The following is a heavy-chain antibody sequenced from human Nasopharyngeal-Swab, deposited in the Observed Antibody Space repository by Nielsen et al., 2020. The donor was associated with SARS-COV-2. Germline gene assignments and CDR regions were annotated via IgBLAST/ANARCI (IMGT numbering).Heavy chain of an antibody. CDR3: ARAHIVVVPAHNWFDP. V-gene: IGHV4-59*01. D-gene: IGHD2-2*01. J-gene: IGHJ5*02. Sequence: RQAPGKGLEWIGYIYYSGSTNYNPSLKSRVTISVDTSKNQFFLRLSSVTAADTAVYYCARAHIVVVPAHNWFDPWGQGTLVTVSS. CDR2: IYYSGST.